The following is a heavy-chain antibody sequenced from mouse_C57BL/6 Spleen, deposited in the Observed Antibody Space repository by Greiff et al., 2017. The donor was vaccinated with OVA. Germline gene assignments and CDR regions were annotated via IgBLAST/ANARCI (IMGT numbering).Heavy chain of an antibody. CDR1: GYTFTSYW. D-gene: IGHD1-1*01. J-gene: IGHJ1*03. V-gene: IGHV1-64*01. CDR2: IHPNSGST. CDR3: ATGGSSYFWYFDV. Sequence: QVQLKQPGAELVKPGASVKLSCKASGYTFTSYWMHWVKQRPGQGLEWIGMIHPNSGSTNYNEKFKSKATLTVDKSSSTAYMQLSSLTSEDSAVYYCATGGSSYFWYFDVWGTGTTVTVSS.